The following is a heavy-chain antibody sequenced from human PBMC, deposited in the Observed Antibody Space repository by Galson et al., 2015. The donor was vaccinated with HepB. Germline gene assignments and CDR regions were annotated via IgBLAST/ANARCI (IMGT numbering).Heavy chain of an antibody. V-gene: IGHV4-4*02. CDR2: VYHSGST. J-gene: IGHJ4*02. Sequence: SETLSLTCAVSGGSISSSNWWSWVRQPPGKGLEWVGEVYHSGSTNYNPSLKSRVTISVDKSKNQFSLKLSSVTAADTAVYYCARVRQQLANFDYWGQGTLVTVSS. D-gene: IGHD6-13*01. CDR3: ARVRQQLANFDY. CDR1: GGSISSSNW.